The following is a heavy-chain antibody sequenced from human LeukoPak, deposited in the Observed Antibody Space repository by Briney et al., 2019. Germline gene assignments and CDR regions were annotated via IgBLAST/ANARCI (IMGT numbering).Heavy chain of an antibody. CDR3: ASARIAAAAEFDY. CDR2: IYYSGST. Sequence: SETLSLTCTVSGGSISSYYWSWIRQPPGKGLEWIGYIYYSGSTNYNPSLKSRITISVDTSKNQFSLKLSSVTAADTAVYYCASARIAAAAEFDYWGQGTLVTVSS. D-gene: IGHD6-13*01. J-gene: IGHJ4*02. CDR1: GGSISSYY. V-gene: IGHV4-59*01.